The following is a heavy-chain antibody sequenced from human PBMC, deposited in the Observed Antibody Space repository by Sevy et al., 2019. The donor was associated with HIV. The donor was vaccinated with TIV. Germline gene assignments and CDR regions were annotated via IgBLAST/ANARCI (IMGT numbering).Heavy chain of an antibody. CDR3: ARALRYRRLSIVVVPADMVGEPYDMDV. Sequence: GGPLRLSCAASGFTFSSYWMHWVRQAPGKGLVWVSRINSDGSSTSYADSVKGRFTMSRENAKNTLYLRINSLRAEDTAVYYCARALRYRRLSIVVVPADMVGEPYDMDVWGQGTTVTVSS. J-gene: IGHJ6*02. CDR2: INSDGSST. D-gene: IGHD2-2*01. V-gene: IGHV3-74*01. CDR1: GFTFSSYW.